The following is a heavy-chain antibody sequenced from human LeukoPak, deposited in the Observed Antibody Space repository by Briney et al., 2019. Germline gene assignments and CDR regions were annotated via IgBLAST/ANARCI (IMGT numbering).Heavy chain of an antibody. J-gene: IGHJ4*02. CDR1: GFTFSSYG. CDR2: IRYDGSNK. D-gene: IGHD1-7*01. V-gene: IGHV3-30*02. CDR3: AKDAGELGGIDY. Sequence: GGSLRLSCAASGFTFSSYGMHWVRQAPGKGLEWVAFIRYDGSNKYYADSVRGRFTISRDNSKNTLYLQMNSLRAEDTAVYYCAKDAGELGGIDYWGQGTLVTVSS.